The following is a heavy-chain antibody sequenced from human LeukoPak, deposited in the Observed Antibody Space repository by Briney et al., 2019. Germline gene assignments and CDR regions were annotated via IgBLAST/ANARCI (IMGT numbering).Heavy chain of an antibody. Sequence: GGSLRLSCEASQFSFSSYSFNWVRQAPGKGLEWVSVIYSGGMTYYADSVKGRFTISRDTSNNTLYLQMVSLRDEDTAVYYCARERRYCSGDNCYSGYDYWGRGTLVTVSS. CDR3: ARERRYCSGDNCYSGYDY. CDR1: QFSFSSYS. D-gene: IGHD2-15*01. V-gene: IGHV3-53*01. CDR2: IYSGGMT. J-gene: IGHJ4*02.